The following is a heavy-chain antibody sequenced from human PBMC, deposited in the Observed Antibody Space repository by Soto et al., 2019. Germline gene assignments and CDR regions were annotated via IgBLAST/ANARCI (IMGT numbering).Heavy chain of an antibody. J-gene: IGHJ5*02. D-gene: IGHD6-19*01. CDR3: ARESLFARVAGTSGLDP. CDR1: GGSFSGYY. Sequence: QVQLQQWGAGLLKPSETLSLTCAVYGGSFSGYYWSWIRQPPGKGLEWIGEINHSGSTNYNPSLKSRVTISVDTSKNQFSLKLSSVTAADTAVYYCARESLFARVAGTSGLDPWGQGTLVTVSS. CDR2: INHSGST. V-gene: IGHV4-34*01.